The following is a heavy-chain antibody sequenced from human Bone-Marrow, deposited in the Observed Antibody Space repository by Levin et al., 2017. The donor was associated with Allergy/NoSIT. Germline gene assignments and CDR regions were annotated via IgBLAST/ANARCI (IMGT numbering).Heavy chain of an antibody. CDR1: GYSFTSYW. CDR3: ARLMFMTTVTPSPYYYYYYGMDV. J-gene: IGHJ6*02. CDR2: IYPGDSDT. Sequence: GESLKISCKGSGYSFTSYWIGWVRQMPGKGLEWMGIIYPGDSDTRYSPSFQGQVTISADKSISTAYLQWSSLKASDTAMYYCARLMFMTTVTPSPYYYYYYGMDVWGQGTTVTVSS. D-gene: IGHD4-17*01. V-gene: IGHV5-51*01.